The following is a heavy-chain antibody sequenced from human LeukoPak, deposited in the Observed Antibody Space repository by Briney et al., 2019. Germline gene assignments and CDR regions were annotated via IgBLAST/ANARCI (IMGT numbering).Heavy chain of an antibody. J-gene: IGHJ3*01. V-gene: IGHV1-24*01. CDR2: FDPENGET. D-gene: IGHD5-12*01. CDR1: GYTFTSYG. CDR3: ATEKHVDIVATGEAFDF. Sequence: GASVKVSCKASGYTFTSYGISWVRQAPGKGLEWMGGFDPENGETIYAQKFQGRVTMTEDTSTDTAYMELSSLRSEDTAVYYCATEKHVDIVATGEAFDFWGQGTMVTVSS.